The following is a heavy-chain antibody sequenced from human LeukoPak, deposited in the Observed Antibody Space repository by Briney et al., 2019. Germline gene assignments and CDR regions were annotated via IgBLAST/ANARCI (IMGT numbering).Heavy chain of an antibody. CDR3: ATDRNSGKYYDY. CDR2: IYYDGSNQ. J-gene: IGHJ4*02. Sequence: GGFLRLSCVVSGLRFRNYGMHWVRQAPGKGLEWVAVIYYDGSNQYYADSVKGRFTVSRDNAKNTLYLQMDSLRAEDTAVYYCATDRNSGKYYDYWGQGTLVTVSS. CDR1: GLRFRNYG. V-gene: IGHV3-33*01. D-gene: IGHD1-26*01.